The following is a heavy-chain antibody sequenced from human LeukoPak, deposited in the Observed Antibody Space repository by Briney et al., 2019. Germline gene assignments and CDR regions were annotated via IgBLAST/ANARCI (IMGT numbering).Heavy chain of an antibody. D-gene: IGHD6-6*01. CDR1: GGTFSSYA. Sequence: SVKVSCKASGGTFSSYAISWARQAPGQGLEWMGGIIPIFGTANYAQKFQGRVTITADKSTSTAYMELSSLRSEDTAVYYCASLALLYSSSSGGWFDPWGQGTLVTVSS. J-gene: IGHJ5*02. CDR2: IIPIFGTA. V-gene: IGHV1-69*06. CDR3: ASLALLYSSSSGGWFDP.